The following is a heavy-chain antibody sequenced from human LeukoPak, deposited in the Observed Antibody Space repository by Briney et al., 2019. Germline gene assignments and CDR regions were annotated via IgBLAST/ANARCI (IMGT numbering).Heavy chain of an antibody. CDR2: INPSYGST. V-gene: IGHV1-46*01. CDR3: AREEYDAAAGTKYFQH. CDR1: GYTFTSYY. J-gene: IGHJ1*01. D-gene: IGHD6-13*01. Sequence: ASVKVSFKASGYTFTSYYMHWVRQAPGQGLEWMGIINPSYGSTSYAQKFQGRVTMTRDTSTSTVYMELSSLRSEDTAVYYCAREEYDAAAGTKYFQHWGQGTLVTASS.